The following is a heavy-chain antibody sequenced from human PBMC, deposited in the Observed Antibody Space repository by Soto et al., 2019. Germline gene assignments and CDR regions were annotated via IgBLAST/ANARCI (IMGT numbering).Heavy chain of an antibody. Sequence: ASETLSLTCAVYGGFLSESYWTWIRQPPGKGLEWIGEINHVGGTNYNPSLKSRVTMSVDTSQNQFSLRLISVTAADTAMYFCVRIRYQLPSSVLWLDPWSQGTPVTVSS. CDR2: INHVGGT. V-gene: IGHV4-34*01. J-gene: IGHJ5*02. D-gene: IGHD3-16*01. CDR1: GGFLSESY. CDR3: VRIRYQLPSSVLWLDP.